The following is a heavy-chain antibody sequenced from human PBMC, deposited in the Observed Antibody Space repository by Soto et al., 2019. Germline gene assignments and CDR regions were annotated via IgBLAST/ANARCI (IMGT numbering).Heavy chain of an antibody. CDR2: INHSGST. CDR1: GVSFSGYY. D-gene: IGHD2-8*01. Sequence: SETLSLTCAVYGVSFSGYYWSWIRQPPGKGLEWIGEINHSGSTNYNPSLKSRVTISVDTSKNQFSLKLSSVTAADTAVYYCARDGMVYATFDYWGQGTLVTVSS. CDR3: ARDGMVYATFDY. J-gene: IGHJ4*02. V-gene: IGHV4-34*01.